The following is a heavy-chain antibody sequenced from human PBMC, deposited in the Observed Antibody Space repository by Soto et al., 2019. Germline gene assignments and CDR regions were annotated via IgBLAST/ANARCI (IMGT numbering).Heavy chain of an antibody. CDR1: GFTFSSYA. D-gene: IGHD1-7*01. CDR3: VRNYFSPRYY. V-gene: IGHV3-23*01. Sequence: GGSLRLSCAASGFTFSSYAMKWVRQAPGKGLEWVSLIGESGTPTYYADSVKGRFTISRDNSGNTLFLEMYSLRAEDTAVYYCVRNYFSPRYYWAQGTLVTVSS. CDR2: IGESGTPT. J-gene: IGHJ4*02.